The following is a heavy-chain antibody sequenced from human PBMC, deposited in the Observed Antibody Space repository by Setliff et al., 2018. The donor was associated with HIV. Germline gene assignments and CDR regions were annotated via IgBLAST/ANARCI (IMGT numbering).Heavy chain of an antibody. Sequence: ASVKVSCKASGGTFSSYAINWVRQAPGQGLQWMGGIIPMFGTLNFTQKFQGRVTISTDDSTSTAYMELNNLRSDDTAAYYCARDSGGVVIKGAYYYYMDVWGKGTTVTVSS. CDR3: ARDSGGVVIKGAYYYYMDV. CDR1: GGTFSSYA. V-gene: IGHV1-69*05. J-gene: IGHJ6*03. D-gene: IGHD3-3*01. CDR2: IIPMFGTL.